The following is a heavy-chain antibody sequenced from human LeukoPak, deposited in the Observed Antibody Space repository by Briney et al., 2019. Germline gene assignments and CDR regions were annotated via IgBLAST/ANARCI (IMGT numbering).Heavy chain of an antibody. CDR1: KFTFRHYG. D-gene: IGHD4-11*01. CDR3: AKDAERGFDYSNSLDK. J-gene: IGHJ4*02. CDR2: IWNDGSSQ. V-gene: IGHV3-33*06. Sequence: GRSLRPSCAASKFTFRHYGMHWVRQTPGKGLEWVAVIWNDGSSQYYADSVKGRFTISRDNSQNTLFLQMNNLRPEDTAVYYCAKDAERGFDYSNSLDKWGQGTLVTVSS.